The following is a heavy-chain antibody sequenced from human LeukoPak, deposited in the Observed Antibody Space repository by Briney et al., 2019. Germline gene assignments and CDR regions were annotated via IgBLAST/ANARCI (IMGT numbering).Heavy chain of an antibody. Sequence: GGSLRLSCAASGVTFSSYAMSWVRQAPGKGLEWVSAISGSGGSTYYADSVKGRFTISRDNSKNALYLQMNSLRAEDTAVYYCARASGSSGFEDAFDIWGQGTMVTVSS. CDR2: ISGSGGST. CDR1: GVTFSSYA. V-gene: IGHV3-23*01. D-gene: IGHD3-22*01. CDR3: ARASGSSGFEDAFDI. J-gene: IGHJ3*02.